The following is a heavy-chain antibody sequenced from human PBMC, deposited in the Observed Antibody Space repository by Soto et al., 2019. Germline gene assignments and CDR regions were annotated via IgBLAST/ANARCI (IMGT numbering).Heavy chain of an antibody. J-gene: IGHJ6*02. V-gene: IGHV4-59*01. Sequence: SETLSLTCTGSGGSISSYYWSWIRQPPGKGLEWIGYIYYSGSTNYNPSLKSRVTISVDTSKNQFSLKLSSVTAADTAVYYCARERIAAIWGQGTTVTVSS. CDR3: ARERIAAI. CDR1: GGSISSYY. CDR2: IYYSGST. D-gene: IGHD6-25*01.